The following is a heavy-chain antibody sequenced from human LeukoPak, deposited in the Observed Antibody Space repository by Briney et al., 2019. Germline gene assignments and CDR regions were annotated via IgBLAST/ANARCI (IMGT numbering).Heavy chain of an antibody. J-gene: IGHJ4*02. CDR2: FNSDTGNT. CDR1: GYTLTNYA. D-gene: IGHD6-19*01. V-gene: IGHV1-3*01. CDR3: VRGGPNKSGWTLDY. Sequence: ASVKVSCKASGYTLTNYAIHWMRQAPGQRLEWMGWFNSDTGNTEYSQKFQGRVTISRDTSANTAYMELNRLRPEDTAVFYCVRGGPNKSGWTLDYWGQGTVVTVSS.